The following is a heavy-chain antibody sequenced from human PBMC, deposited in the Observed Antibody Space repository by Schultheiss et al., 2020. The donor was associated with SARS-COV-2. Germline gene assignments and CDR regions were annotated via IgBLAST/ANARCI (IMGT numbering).Heavy chain of an antibody. Sequence: SETLSLTCTVSGGSISSSSYYWSWIRQHPGKGLEWIGYIYYSGSTYYNPSLKSRVTISVDTSKNQFSLKLSSVTAADTAVYYCARNRGYCSGGSCYVDWFDPWGQGTLVTVSS. CDR3: ARNRGYCSGGSCYVDWFDP. V-gene: IGHV4-31*03. CDR2: IYYSGST. D-gene: IGHD2-15*01. CDR1: GGSISSSSYY. J-gene: IGHJ5*02.